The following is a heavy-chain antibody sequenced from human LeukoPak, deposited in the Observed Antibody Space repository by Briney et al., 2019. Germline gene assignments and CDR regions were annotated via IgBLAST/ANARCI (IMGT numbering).Heavy chain of an antibody. Sequence: GASVKVSCKASGYTFTSYGISWVRQAPGQGLEWMGWISAYNGNTNYAQKLQGRVTMTTDTSTSTAYMELRSLRSDDTAVYYCARDPRDIVVVPAAVNAEYFQHWGQGTLVTVSS. CDR2: ISAYNGNT. D-gene: IGHD2-2*01. J-gene: IGHJ1*01. V-gene: IGHV1-18*01. CDR3: ARDPRDIVVVPAAVNAEYFQH. CDR1: GYTFTSYG.